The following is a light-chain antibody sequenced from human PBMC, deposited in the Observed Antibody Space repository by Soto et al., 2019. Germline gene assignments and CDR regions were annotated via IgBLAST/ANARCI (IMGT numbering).Light chain of an antibody. CDR3: QKYNSAPRALT. CDR1: QGISNY. CDR2: AAS. J-gene: IGKJ4*01. Sequence: DIQMTQSPSSLSASVGDRVTITCRASQGISNYLAWYQQKPGKVPKLLIYAASTLQSGVPSRFSGSGYGTDFTLTISSLQPEDVATYYCQKYNSAPRALTFGGGTKVDIK. V-gene: IGKV1-27*01.